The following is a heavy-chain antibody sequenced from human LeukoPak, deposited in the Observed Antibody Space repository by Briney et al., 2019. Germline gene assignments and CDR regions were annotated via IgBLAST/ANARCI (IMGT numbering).Heavy chain of an antibody. CDR2: IYYSGST. J-gene: IGHJ6*03. D-gene: IGHD5-18*01. CDR3: ARGVDTTIVTQTGNYYYYYIDV. Sequence: PSETLSLTCTVSGGSISSSSYYWGWIRQPPGKGLEWIGSIYYSGSTYYNPSLKSRVTISVDTSKTQFSLKLRSATAADTAVYFCARGVDTTIVTQTGNYYYYYIDVWGKGTTVTVPS. V-gene: IGHV4-39*07. CDR1: GGSISSSSYY.